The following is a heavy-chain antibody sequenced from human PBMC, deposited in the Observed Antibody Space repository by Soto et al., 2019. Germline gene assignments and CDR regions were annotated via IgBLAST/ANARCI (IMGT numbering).Heavy chain of an antibody. V-gene: IGHV1-69*13. CDR1: GGTFSSYA. CDR2: IIPIFGTA. CDR3: ASQGGYTSMIYYYYYGMDV. D-gene: IGHD5-18*01. Sequence: SLKVSCKDSGGTFSSYAISWVPHAPGQGSEWMGGIIPIFGTANYAQKFQGRVKITADESTSTAYMELSSLRSEDTAVYYCASQGGYTSMIYYYYYGMDVWGQGTTVTVS. J-gene: IGHJ6*02.